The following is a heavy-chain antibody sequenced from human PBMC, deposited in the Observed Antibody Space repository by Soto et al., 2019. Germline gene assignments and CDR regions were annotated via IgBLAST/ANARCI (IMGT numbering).Heavy chain of an antibody. D-gene: IGHD4-17*01. V-gene: IGHV4-59*08. CDR1: GDSINSYY. CDR3: ARSLSRTVVTHMAY. J-gene: IGHJ4*02. Sequence: SETLSLTCAVSGDSINSYYWNWIRQPPGKGLKWIGYIYYTGRTNANPSLKRRVTISVDTSKKQFSLRMNSVTAADTAVYYCARSLSRTVVTHMAYWGQGTLVTVSS. CDR2: IYYTGRT.